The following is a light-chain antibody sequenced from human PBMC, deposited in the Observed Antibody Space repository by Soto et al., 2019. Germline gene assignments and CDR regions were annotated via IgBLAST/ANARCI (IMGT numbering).Light chain of an antibody. J-gene: IGLJ3*02. Sequence: QLVLTQSSSVSASLGSSVKLTCTLSSGQSSYIIAWHQQQPGKAPRYLMKVEGSGSFNKGSGVPDRFSGYRSGADRYLTISNLQFEDEADYYCETWDSNTWVFGGGTKLTVL. V-gene: IGLV4-60*02. CDR3: ETWDSNTWV. CDR2: VEGSGSF. CDR1: SGQSSYI.